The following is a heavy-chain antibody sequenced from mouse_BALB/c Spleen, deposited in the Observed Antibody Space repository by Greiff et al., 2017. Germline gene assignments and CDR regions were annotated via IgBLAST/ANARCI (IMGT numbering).Heavy chain of an antibody. CDR3: ARGVGRRGFDY. Sequence: DVQLQESGPGLVKPSQSLSLTCTVTGYSITSDYAWNWIRQFPGNKLEWMGYISYSGSTSYNPSLKSRISITRDTSKNQFFLQLNSVTTEDTATYYCARGVGRRGFDYWGQGTTLTVSS. CDR1: GYSITSDYA. D-gene: IGHD4-1*01. V-gene: IGHV3-2*02. CDR2: ISYSGST. J-gene: IGHJ2*01.